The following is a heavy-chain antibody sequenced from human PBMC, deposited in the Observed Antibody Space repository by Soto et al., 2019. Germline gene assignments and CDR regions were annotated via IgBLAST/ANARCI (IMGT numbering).Heavy chain of an antibody. CDR2: ISGSGGST. Sequence: EVQLLESGGGLVQPGGSLRLSCAASGFTFSSYAMSWVRQAPGKGLEWVSAISGSGGSTYYADSVKGRFTISRDNSKNTLYLQMNSLRAEDTAVYYCAKSVYYGSASRDIFPYYYYYMDVWGKGTTVTVSS. V-gene: IGHV3-23*01. D-gene: IGHD3-10*01. J-gene: IGHJ6*03. CDR1: GFTFSSYA. CDR3: AKSVYYGSASRDIFPYYYYYMDV.